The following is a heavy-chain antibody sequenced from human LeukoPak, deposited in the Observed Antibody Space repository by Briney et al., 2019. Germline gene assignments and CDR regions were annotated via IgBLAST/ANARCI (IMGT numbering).Heavy chain of an antibody. CDR3: AREAVTRNYFDY. CDR1: GFTVSSNY. D-gene: IGHD4-17*01. J-gene: IGHJ4*02. V-gene: IGHV3-53*01. Sequence: GGSLRLSRAASGFTVSSNYMNWVRQAPGKGLEWVSVIYSGGSTYYADSVKGRFTISRDNSKNTLFLQMNSLRAEDTAVYHCAREAVTRNYFDYWGQGTLVTVSS. CDR2: IYSGGST.